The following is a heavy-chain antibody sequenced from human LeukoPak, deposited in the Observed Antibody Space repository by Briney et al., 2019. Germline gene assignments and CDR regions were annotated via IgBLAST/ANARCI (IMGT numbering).Heavy chain of an antibody. CDR2: ISAYNGNT. V-gene: IGHV1-18*01. D-gene: IGHD6-19*01. Sequence: ASVKVSCKGSGYTFTSYGISWVRQAPGQGLEWMGWISAYNGNTNYAQKLQGRVTMTTDTSTSTAYMELRSLRSDDTAVYYCARDQWLGDAFDIWGQGTMVTVSS. CDR3: ARDQWLGDAFDI. CDR1: GYTFTSYG. J-gene: IGHJ3*02.